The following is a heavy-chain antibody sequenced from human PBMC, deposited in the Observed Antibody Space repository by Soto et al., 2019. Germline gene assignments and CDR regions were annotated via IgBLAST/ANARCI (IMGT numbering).Heavy chain of an antibody. Sequence: LRLSCAASGFTFSSYEMNWVRQAPGKGLEWASYISSSGSTIYYADSVKGRFTISRDNAKNSLYLQMNSLRAEDTAVYYCASGAVGNGAFDIWGQGTMVTVSS. CDR3: ASGAVGNGAFDI. CDR2: ISSSGSTI. V-gene: IGHV3-48*03. J-gene: IGHJ3*02. CDR1: GFTFSSYE. D-gene: IGHD1-1*01.